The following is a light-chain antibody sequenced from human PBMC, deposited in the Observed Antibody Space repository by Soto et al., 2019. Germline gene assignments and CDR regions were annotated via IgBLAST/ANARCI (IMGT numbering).Light chain of an antibody. CDR2: GAS. CDR1: QSVSSN. V-gene: IGKV3-15*01. CDR3: QQYNNWPLT. Sequence: EIVMTKSPATLSVSPGERATLSCRASQSVSSNLAWYQQKPGQAPRLLIYGASSRATGIPVRFSGSGSGTEFTLTISSLQSEDFAVYYCQQYNNWPLTFGQGTRLEVK. J-gene: IGKJ5*01.